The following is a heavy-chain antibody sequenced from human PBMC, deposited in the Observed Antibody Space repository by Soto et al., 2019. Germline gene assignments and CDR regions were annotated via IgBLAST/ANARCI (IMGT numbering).Heavy chain of an antibody. D-gene: IGHD3-22*01. V-gene: IGHV4-59*01. CDR3: ARDYYDSGGYSFLSP. J-gene: IGHJ5*02. CDR1: GGSISSYY. Sequence: PSETLSLTCAVSGGSISSYYWSWIRQPPGKGLEWIGYIYYSGSTNYNPSLKSRVTISIDTSKNQFSLKLSSVTAADTAVYYCARDYYDSGGYSFLSPWGQGTLVTVSS. CDR2: IYYSGST.